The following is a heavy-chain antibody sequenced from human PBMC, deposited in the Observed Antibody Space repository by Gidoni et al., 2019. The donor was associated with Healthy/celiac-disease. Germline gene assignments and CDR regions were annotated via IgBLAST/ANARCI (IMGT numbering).Heavy chain of an antibody. CDR3: ARDLTVAGHYFDY. V-gene: IGHV3-11*06. CDR1: GFTFSDYY. CDR2: ISSSSSYT. D-gene: IGHD6-19*01. J-gene: IGHJ4*02. Sequence: QVPLVETGGGLVKPGGSLRLSCAASGFTFSDYYMSWIRQAPGKGLEWVSYISSSSSYTNYADSVKGRFTISRDNAKNSLYLQMNSLRAEDTAVYYCARDLTVAGHYFDYWGQGTLVTVSS.